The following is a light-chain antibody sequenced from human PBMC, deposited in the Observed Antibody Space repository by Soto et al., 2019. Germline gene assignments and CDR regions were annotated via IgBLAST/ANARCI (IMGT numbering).Light chain of an antibody. CDR3: QSYDSSLSAPV. Sequence: QSVLTQPPSVSGAPGQKVTISCTGSSSNIGAGYDVHWYQQLPGTAPKLLIYGNSNRPSGVPDRFSGSKSGTSASLAITGLLAEDEADYYCQSYDSSLSAPVFGGGTKLTVL. CDR2: GNS. J-gene: IGLJ3*02. CDR1: SSNIGAGYD. V-gene: IGLV1-40*01.